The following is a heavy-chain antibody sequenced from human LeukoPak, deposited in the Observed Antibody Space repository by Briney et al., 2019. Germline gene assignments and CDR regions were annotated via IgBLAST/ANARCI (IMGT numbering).Heavy chain of an antibody. V-gene: IGHV3-48*03. J-gene: IGHJ3*02. CDR1: GFTFSSYE. Sequence: PGGSLRLSCAASGFTFSSYEMNWVRQAPGKGLEWVSYISSSGSTIYYADSVKGRFTISRDNAKNSLYLQMNSLRAEDTALYYCAKDSHRLGEFDAFDIWGQGTMVTVSS. CDR3: AKDSHRLGEFDAFDI. D-gene: IGHD3-16*01. CDR2: ISSSGSTI.